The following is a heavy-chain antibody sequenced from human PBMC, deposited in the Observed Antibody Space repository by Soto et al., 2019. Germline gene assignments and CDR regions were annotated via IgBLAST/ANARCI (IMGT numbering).Heavy chain of an antibody. CDR3: AKWHVGPFRVVLYYFDY. CDR1: GFTFSSYA. D-gene: IGHD3-3*01. CDR2: ISGSGGST. J-gene: IGHJ4*02. V-gene: IGHV3-23*01. Sequence: GGSLRLSCAASGFTFSSYAMSWVRQAPGKGLEWVSAISGSGGSTYYADSVKGRFTISRDNSKNKLYLQMNSLRAEDTAVYYCAKWHVGPFRVVLYYFDYWGQGTLVTVSS.